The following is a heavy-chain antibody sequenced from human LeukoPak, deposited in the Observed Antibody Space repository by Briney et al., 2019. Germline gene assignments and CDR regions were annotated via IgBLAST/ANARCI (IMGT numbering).Heavy chain of an antibody. CDR2: INHSGST. V-gene: IGHV4-34*01. D-gene: IGHD3-10*01. J-gene: IGHJ4*02. Sequence: SETLSLTCAVYGGSFSGYYWSWIRQPPGKGLEWIGEINHSGSTNYNPSLKSRVTISVDTSKNQFSLKLSSVTAAETAVYYCARSRLWFGTIDYWGQGTLVTVSS. CDR3: ARSRLWFGTIDY. CDR1: GGSFSGYY.